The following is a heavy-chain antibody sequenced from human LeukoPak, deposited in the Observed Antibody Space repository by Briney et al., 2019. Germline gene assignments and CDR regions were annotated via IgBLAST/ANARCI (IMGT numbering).Heavy chain of an antibody. CDR2: IIPIFGTA. CDR3: ARDSYYYDSSGYYYFDY. CDR1: GGTFSSYS. V-gene: IGHV1-69*13. Sequence: SVKGSCTASGGTFSSYSISWVRQAPGQRLEWMGGIIPIFGTANYAQKFQGRVTITADESTSTAYMELSSLRSEDTAVYYCARDSYYYDSSGYYYFDYWGQGTLLTVSS. J-gene: IGHJ4*02. D-gene: IGHD3-22*01.